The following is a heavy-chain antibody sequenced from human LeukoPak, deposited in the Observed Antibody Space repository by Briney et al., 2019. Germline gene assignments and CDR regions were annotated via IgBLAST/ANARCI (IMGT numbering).Heavy chain of an antibody. V-gene: IGHV4-61*02. D-gene: IGHD6-19*01. CDR2: IYTSGST. CDR1: GGSISSGSYY. CDR3: ARGSSGFFGY. Sequence: SQTLSLTCIVPGGSISSGSYYWSWIRQPAGKGLEWIGRIYTSGSTNYNPSLKSRDTISVDTSKNQFSLKLSSVTAADTAVYYCARGSSGFFGYWGQGTLVTLSS. J-gene: IGHJ4*02.